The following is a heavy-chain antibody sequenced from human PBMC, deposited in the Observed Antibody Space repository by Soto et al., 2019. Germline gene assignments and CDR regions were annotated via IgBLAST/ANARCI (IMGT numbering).Heavy chain of an antibody. CDR3: ARVGGDDFGDSGGFDY. Sequence: SETLSLTCTVSGCSIRDYCWTWIRQPPGKGLEWIGYIYYSGRTNYNPSLKSRVSISVDTSKNHFSLQLRSVTAADTAVYYCARVGGDDFGDSGGFDYWGQGTLVTVSS. J-gene: IGHJ4*02. CDR2: IYYSGRT. V-gene: IGHV4-59*01. CDR1: GCSIRDYC. D-gene: IGHD4-17*01.